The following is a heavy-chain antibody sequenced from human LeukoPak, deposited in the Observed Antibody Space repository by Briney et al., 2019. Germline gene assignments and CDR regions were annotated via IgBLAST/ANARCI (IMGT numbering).Heavy chain of an antibody. D-gene: IGHD3-16*01. CDR1: GFTFDDYT. CDR3: TKDTSSGAGEFDY. V-gene: IGHV3-43*01. CDR2: ISWDGGST. J-gene: IGHJ4*02. Sequence: GGSLRLSCAASGFTFDDYTMHWVRQAPGKGLEWVSLISWDGGSTYYADSVKGRFTISRDNSKNSLYLQMNSLRTEDTALYYCTKDTSSGAGEFDYWGQGTLVTASS.